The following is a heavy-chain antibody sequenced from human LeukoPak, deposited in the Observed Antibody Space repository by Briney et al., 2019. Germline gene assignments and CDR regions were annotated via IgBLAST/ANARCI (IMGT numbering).Heavy chain of an antibody. D-gene: IGHD3-10*01. V-gene: IGHV3-7*03. J-gene: IGHJ5*01. CDR2: IKQGGREE. Sequence: GGSLRLSCVASEFIFSDYWMSWVRQAPGKGLEWVANIKQGGREEKYVCFVKGRFATSRDHAKSKLYLQMDSLSGDDTAVYYCARDNGGWFDSWGRGTLVTDSS. CDR3: ARDNGGWFDS. CDR1: EFIFSDYW.